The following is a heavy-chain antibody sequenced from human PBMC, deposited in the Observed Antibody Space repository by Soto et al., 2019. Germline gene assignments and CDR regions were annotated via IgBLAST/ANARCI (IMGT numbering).Heavy chain of an antibody. D-gene: IGHD2-2*01. CDR1: GGTFSSYA. J-gene: IGHJ4*02. V-gene: IGHV1-69*05. Sequence: QVQLVQSGAEVKKPGSSVKVSCKASGGTFSSYAISWVRQAPGQGLEWMGGIIPIIGTANYAQKFQGRVTINPDDSTSTAYMELSSLRSEDTAVYFWARQYAQAVFDYWGQGTLVTVFS. CDR2: IIPIIGTA. CDR3: ARQYAQAVFDY.